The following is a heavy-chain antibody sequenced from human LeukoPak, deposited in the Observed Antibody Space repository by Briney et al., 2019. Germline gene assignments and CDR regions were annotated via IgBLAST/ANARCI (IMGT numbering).Heavy chain of an antibody. CDR3: AKRGYCTNGVCYLTDY. CDR1: GFTFSSFG. V-gene: IGHV3-30*02. Sequence: GGSLRLSCAASGFTFSSFGMHWVRQAPGKGLEWVAYIRYDGSNKKYADSLEGRFTISRDNSKNALYLQIDSLRAEDTAVYYCAKRGYCTNGVCYLTDYWGQGTLVTVSS. CDR2: IRYDGSNK. J-gene: IGHJ4*02. D-gene: IGHD2-8*01.